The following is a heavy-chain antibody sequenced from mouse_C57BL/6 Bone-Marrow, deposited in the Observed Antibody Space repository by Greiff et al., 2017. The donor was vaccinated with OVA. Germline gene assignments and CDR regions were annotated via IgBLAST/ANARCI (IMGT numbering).Heavy chain of an antibody. Sequence: EVKLMESGGGLVQPGGSLKLSCAASGFTFSDYYMYWVRQTPEKRLEWVASISNGGGSTYYPDTVQGRFTLSRDTAKNTLYLQMSRLKSEDTAMYYCARHYYYGSSDVWFAYWGQGTLVTVSA. V-gene: IGHV5-12*01. CDR1: GFTFSDYY. CDR3: ARHYYYGSSDVWFAY. J-gene: IGHJ3*01. CDR2: ISNGGGST. D-gene: IGHD1-1*01.